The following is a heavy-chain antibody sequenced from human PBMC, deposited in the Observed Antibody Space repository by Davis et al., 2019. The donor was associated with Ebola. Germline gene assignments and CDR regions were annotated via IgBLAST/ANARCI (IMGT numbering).Heavy chain of an antibody. J-gene: IGHJ4*02. V-gene: IGHV3-23*01. CDR2: MSGTSSVT. Sequence: GESLKISCSTSGFTFSSFAMSWVRQAPGKGLESVATMSGTSSVTFYALSVKGRFTISRDNSRNTLYLQMNSLKADDTAVYYCAKGGAVSSQSSGRGYFDSWGQGTLATVSS. D-gene: IGHD6-13*01. CDR1: GFTFSSFA. CDR3: AKGGAVSSQSSGRGYFDS.